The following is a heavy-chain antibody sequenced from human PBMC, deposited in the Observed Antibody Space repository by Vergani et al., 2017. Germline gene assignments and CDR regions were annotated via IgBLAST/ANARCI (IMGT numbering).Heavy chain of an antibody. CDR3: AKMGGYDVGDAFGNGYVDS. CDR1: GSSISIGVYY. J-gene: IGHJ4*02. Sequence: QVQLQESGPGLVKPSQTLSLTCSVSGSSISIGVYYWNWIRQHPGKGLEWIRYIYSTGSTHHNPSLRRRINMSVETSKNQFSLKLNSVTAAETAVYYFAKMGGYDVGDAFGNGYVDSGGPGILVTVSA. CDR2: IYSTGST. D-gene: IGHD3-22*01. V-gene: IGHV4-31*03.